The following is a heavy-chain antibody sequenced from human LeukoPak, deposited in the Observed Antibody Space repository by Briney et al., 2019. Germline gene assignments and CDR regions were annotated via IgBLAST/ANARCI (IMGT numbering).Heavy chain of an antibody. CDR3: ARERSSSWYVY. J-gene: IGHJ4*02. Sequence: GGSLRLSCAASGFTFSSYAMHWVRQAPGKGLEWVAVISYDGSNKYYADSVEGRFTISRDNSKNTLYLQMNSLRAEDTAVYYCARERSSSWYVYWGQGTLVTVSS. D-gene: IGHD6-13*01. V-gene: IGHV3-30-3*01. CDR2: ISYDGSNK. CDR1: GFTFSSYA.